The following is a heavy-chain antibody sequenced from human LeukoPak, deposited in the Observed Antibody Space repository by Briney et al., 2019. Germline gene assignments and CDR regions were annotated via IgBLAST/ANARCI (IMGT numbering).Heavy chain of an antibody. CDR3: ARGARWSRKGSAVDY. D-gene: IGHD4-23*01. CDR1: GSISSGDYY. V-gene: IGHV4-31*03. CDR2: IYYSGST. J-gene: IGHJ4*02. Sequence: SETLSLTCTVSGSISSGDYYWSWIRQHPGKGLEWIGYIYYSGSTYYNPSLKSRVTISVDTSKNEFSLSLSSVTAADTAVYYCARGARWSRKGSAVDYWGQGTLVTVSS.